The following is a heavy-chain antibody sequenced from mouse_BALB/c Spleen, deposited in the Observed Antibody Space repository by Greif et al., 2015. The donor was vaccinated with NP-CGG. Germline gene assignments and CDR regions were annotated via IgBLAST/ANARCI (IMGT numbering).Heavy chain of an antibody. CDR1: GFTFSSFG. D-gene: IGHD2-14*01. J-gene: IGHJ4*01. Sequence: EVQLVESGGGLVQPGGSRKLSCAASGFTFSSFGMHWVRQAPEKGLEWVAYISSGSSTIYYADTVKGRFTISRDNPKNTLFLQMTSLRSEDTAMYYCATNNRENYAMDYWGQGTSVTVSS. CDR2: ISSGSSTI. CDR3: ATNNRENYAMDY. V-gene: IGHV5-17*02.